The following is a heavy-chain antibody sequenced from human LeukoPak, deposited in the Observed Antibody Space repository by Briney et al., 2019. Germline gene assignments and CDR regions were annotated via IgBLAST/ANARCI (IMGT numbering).Heavy chain of an antibody. CDR3: ARDPPKGYYYYGMDV. V-gene: IGHV1-2*02. J-gene: IGHJ6*02. CDR1: GYTFTGYY. Sequence: GASVKVSCKASGYTFTGYYMHWVRQAPGQGLEWMGWINPNSSGTNYAQKFQGRVTMTRDTSISTAYMELSRLRSDDTAVYYCARDPPKGYYYYGMDVWGQGTTVTVSS. CDR2: INPNSSGT.